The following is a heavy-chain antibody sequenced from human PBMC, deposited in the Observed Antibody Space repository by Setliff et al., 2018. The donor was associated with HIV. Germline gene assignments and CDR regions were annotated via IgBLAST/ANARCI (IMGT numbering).Heavy chain of an antibody. CDR3: ARWGVYDDGSYYDDFDI. J-gene: IGHJ3*02. V-gene: IGHV4-39*07. CDR1: GGSISSSRYY. Sequence: SETLSLTCTVSGGSISSSRYYWGWIRQPPGTGLEWIGSISYTGGTFHNPSLKSRVTISVDTSKNQFSLKVTSVTAADAAMYHCARWGVYDDGSYYDDFDIWGQGTMVTVSS. CDR2: ISYTGGT. D-gene: IGHD3-22*01.